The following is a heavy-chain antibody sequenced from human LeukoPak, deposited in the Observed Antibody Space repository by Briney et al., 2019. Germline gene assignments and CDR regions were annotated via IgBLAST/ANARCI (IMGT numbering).Heavy chain of an antibody. J-gene: IGHJ4*02. CDR2: IWYDGSNK. D-gene: IGHD2-2*01. CDR1: GFTFSSYG. Sequence: GGSLRLSCAASGFTFSSYGMHWVRQAPGKGLEWVAVIWYDGSNKYYADSVKGRFTISRDNSKSTLFLQMNSLRPEDTAIYYCARENTSSSFDYWGQGTLVTVSS. V-gene: IGHV3-30*19. CDR3: ARENTSSSFDY.